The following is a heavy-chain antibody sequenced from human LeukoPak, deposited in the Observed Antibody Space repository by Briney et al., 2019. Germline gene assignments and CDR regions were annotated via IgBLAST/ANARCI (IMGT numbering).Heavy chain of an antibody. CDR2: IYYSGST. CDR3: ARAQIVVPAANYYYYMDV. D-gene: IGHD2-2*01. Sequence: PSQTLSLTCTVSGGSISTGDYYWSWMRQPPGKGLEYIGYIYYSGSTYYNPSLKSRVTISVDTSKNQFSLKLSSVTAADTAVYYCARAQIVVPAANYYYYMDVWGKGTTVTVSS. CDR1: GGSISTGDYY. J-gene: IGHJ6*03. V-gene: IGHV4-30-4*01.